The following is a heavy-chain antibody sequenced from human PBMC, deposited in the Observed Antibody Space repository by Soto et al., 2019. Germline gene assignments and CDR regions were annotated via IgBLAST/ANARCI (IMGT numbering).Heavy chain of an antibody. CDR2: ITPMFGIS. V-gene: IGHV1-69*01. CDR1: GGTFSRHS. J-gene: IGHJ6*02. Sequence: QVQLVQSGAEVRKPGSSVKVSCKASGGTFSRHSISWVRQAPGQGLEWMGGITPMFGISNHAQKFQGRVTITADESTSTAYMELSSLRSEDTAIYYCAREGDTAMIYLPKYGMDVWGQGTTVTVSS. CDR3: AREGDTAMIYLPKYGMDV. D-gene: IGHD5-18*01.